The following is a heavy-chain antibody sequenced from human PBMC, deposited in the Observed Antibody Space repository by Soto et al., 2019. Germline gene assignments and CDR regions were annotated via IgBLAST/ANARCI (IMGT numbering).Heavy chain of an antibody. CDR1: GYSFTSYW. CDR2: IYLGDFDT. J-gene: IGHJ3*02. V-gene: IGHV5-51*01. Sequence: GESLKISCKGSGYSFTSYWIGWVRQLPGKGLEWMGIIYLGDFDTRYSPSFQGQVTSSADKSISTAYRQWSSLQATDTAMYYCARPTPDFFRDCNQDAFDIWRQGTMVTVS. CDR3: ARPTPDFFRDCNQDAFDI. D-gene: IGHD2-15*01.